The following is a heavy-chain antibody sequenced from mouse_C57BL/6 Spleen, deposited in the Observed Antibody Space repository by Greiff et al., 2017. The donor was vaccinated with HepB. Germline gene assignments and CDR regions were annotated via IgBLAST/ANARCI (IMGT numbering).Heavy chain of an antibody. CDR3: ARPDDY. CDR2: ILPGSGST. CDR1: GYTFTGYW. J-gene: IGHJ2*01. V-gene: IGHV1-9*01. Sequence: VQLQQSGAELMKPGASVKLSCKATGYTFTGYWIEWVKQRPGHGLEWIGEILPGSGSTNYTEKFKGKATFTADTSAKTAYMQLSSLTTEDSAIYYCARPDDYWGQGTTLTVSS.